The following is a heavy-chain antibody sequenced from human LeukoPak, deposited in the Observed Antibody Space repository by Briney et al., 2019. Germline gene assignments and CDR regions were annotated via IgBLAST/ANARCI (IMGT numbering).Heavy chain of an antibody. CDR2: IHYSGGA. V-gene: IGHV4-59*02. CDR3: ARGMAEAYDYNWFDP. Sequence: PSETLSLTCAVSGGSVTTYHWTWIRQPPGKGLEWICHIHYSGGADYNPSPKSRVSMSLDTSKNQFSLTLTSVTAADTAVYFCARGMAEAYDYNWFDPWGQGILVTVSS. J-gene: IGHJ5*02. D-gene: IGHD5-12*01. CDR1: GGSVTTYH.